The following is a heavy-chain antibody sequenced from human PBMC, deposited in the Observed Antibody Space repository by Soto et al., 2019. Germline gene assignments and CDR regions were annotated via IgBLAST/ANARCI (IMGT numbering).Heavy chain of an antibody. CDR2: INHSGST. CDR3: ARTSRFDC. J-gene: IGHJ4*02. CDR1: CGSFSSYY. V-gene: IGHV4-34*01. D-gene: IGHD6-6*01. Sequence: QVQLQQWGAGLLKPSETLSLTCAVYCGSFSSYYWSWIRQPPGKGLAWSGEINHSGSTNYNPSLKIRVNMSGDTSKNQFSLKLSSVTAADTAVYYCARTSRFDCWGQGTLVTVSS.